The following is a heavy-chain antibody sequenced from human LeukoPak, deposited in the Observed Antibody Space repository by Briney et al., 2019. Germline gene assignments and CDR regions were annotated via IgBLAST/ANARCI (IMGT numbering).Heavy chain of an antibody. D-gene: IGHD3-9*01. CDR3: SNSDILTGYYPDV. CDR1: GYTFTGYY. V-gene: IGHV1-2*06. J-gene: IGHJ6*04. CDR2: INPNSGGT. Sequence: ASVKVSCKASGYTFTGYYMRWVRQAPGQGLEWMGRINPNSGGTNYAQKFQGRVTMTRDTSISTAYMELSRLRSDDTAVYCCSNSDILTGYYPDVWGKGTTVTVSS.